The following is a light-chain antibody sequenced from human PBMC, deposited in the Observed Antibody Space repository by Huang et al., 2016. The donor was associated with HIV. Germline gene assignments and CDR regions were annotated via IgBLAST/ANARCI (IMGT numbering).Light chain of an antibody. CDR3: QQYSDYPRT. J-gene: IGKJ2*01. CDR1: QDISDY. Sequence: DIQMTQSPSSLSASVGDRVTITSRASQDISDYLAWFQQKPGKAPKSLIFATSTLHSGVPSRFSGSGSGTAFTLTINNLQPEDFATYYCQQYSDYPRTFGQGTKPDIK. V-gene: IGKV1-16*01. CDR2: ATS.